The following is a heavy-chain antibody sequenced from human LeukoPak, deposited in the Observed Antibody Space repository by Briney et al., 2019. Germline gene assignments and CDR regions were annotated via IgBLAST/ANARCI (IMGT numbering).Heavy chain of an antibody. V-gene: IGHV4-39*07. CDR2: IYYSGST. D-gene: IGHD3-10*01. CDR1: GGSISSSSYY. CDR3: ARALWPPKYYYGSGCYFDY. J-gene: IGHJ4*02. Sequence: SETLSLTCTVSGGSISSSSYYWGWIRQPPGKGLEWIGSIYYSGSTYYNPSLKSRVTISVDTSKNQFSLKLNSVTAADTAVYYCARALWPPKYYYGSGCYFDYWGQGTLVTVSS.